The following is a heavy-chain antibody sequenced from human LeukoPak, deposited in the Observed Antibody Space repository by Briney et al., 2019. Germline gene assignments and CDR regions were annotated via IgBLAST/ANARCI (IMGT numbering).Heavy chain of an antibody. J-gene: IGHJ4*02. Sequence: HPGGSLRLSCAASGFTFSSYGMHWVRQAPGKGLEWVAVIWYDGSNKYYADSVKGRFTISRDNSRNTLYLQMNSLRAEDTAVYYCARDLDYDILTGYVWGQGTLVTVSS. CDR1: GFTFSSYG. V-gene: IGHV3-33*01. CDR3: ARDLDYDILTGYV. D-gene: IGHD3-9*01. CDR2: IWYDGSNK.